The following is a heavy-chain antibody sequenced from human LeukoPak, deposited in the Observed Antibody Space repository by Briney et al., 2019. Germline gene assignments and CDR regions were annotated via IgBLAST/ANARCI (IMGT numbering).Heavy chain of an antibody. D-gene: IGHD1-20*01. Sequence: SETLSLTCAVYGGSFSGYYWSWIRQPPGKGLEWIGEINHSGSTNYNPSLKSRVTISVDTSKNQFSLKLSSVTAADTAVYYCARGASITGTYAWFDPWGQGTLVTVSS. CDR2: INHSGST. J-gene: IGHJ5*02. CDR3: ARGASITGTYAWFDP. CDR1: GGSFSGYY. V-gene: IGHV4-34*01.